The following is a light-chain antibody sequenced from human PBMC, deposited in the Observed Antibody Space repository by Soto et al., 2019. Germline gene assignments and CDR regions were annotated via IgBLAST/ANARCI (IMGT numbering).Light chain of an antibody. CDR2: GAS. Sequence: ENVMTQSPGTLSLSPGERATLSCRASQSVSSSYLAWYQQKPGQAPRLIIYGASSRATGIPDRFSGSGSGTDFTLTISRLEPEDFAVYYCQQYGSSPRTFGQGTQVDNK. CDR1: QSVSSSY. V-gene: IGKV3-20*01. J-gene: IGKJ1*01. CDR3: QQYGSSPRT.